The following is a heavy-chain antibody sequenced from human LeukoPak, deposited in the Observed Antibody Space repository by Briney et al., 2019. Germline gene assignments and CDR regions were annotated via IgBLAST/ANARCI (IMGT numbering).Heavy chain of an antibody. CDR3: ARSSGWYWYFDL. CDR1: GVSFSGYY. Sequence: SETLSLTCAVYGVSFSGYYWSWIRQPPGKGLEWIGEINHSGSTNYNPSLKSRVTISVDTSKNQFSLKLSSVTAADTAVYYCARSSGWYWYFDLWGRGTLVTVSS. J-gene: IGHJ2*01. CDR2: INHSGST. D-gene: IGHD6-19*01. V-gene: IGHV4-34*01.